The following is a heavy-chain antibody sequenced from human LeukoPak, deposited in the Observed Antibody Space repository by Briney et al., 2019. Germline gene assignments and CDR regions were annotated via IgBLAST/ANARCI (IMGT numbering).Heavy chain of an antibody. Sequence: GGSLRLSCAASGFTFSSSWMSWVRQAPGKGLEWVANIRQDGSEKYYVDSVKGRFTISRDNAKNSLYLQMNSLRAEDTAVYYCASQGPSTMIDAFDIWGQGTMVTVSS. V-gene: IGHV3-7*01. CDR2: IRQDGSEK. J-gene: IGHJ3*02. CDR3: ASQGPSTMIDAFDI. D-gene: IGHD3-22*01. CDR1: GFTFSSSW.